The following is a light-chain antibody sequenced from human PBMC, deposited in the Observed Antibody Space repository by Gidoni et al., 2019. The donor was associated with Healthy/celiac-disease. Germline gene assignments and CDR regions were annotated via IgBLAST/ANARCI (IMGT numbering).Light chain of an antibody. CDR3: ATWDDSLSAYV. CDR1: TSNIGSNY. J-gene: IGLJ1*01. CDR2: RNN. V-gene: IGLV1-47*01. Sequence: QSVLTQPPSASGTPGQRVTIFCSGSTSNIGSNYIYWYQQLPKQAPKLLIYRNNQRPSGVPDRFSGSKSGTSASLAISGLRSEDEADYYCATWDDSLSAYVFGTGTKVTVL.